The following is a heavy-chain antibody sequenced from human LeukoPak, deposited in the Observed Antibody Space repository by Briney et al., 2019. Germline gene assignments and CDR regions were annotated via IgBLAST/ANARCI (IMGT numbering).Heavy chain of an antibody. CDR2: IHYSGST. CDR3: ARAAAAAITHAFDI. CDR1: GGSISSGDYY. D-gene: IGHD3-10*01. J-gene: IGHJ3*02. V-gene: IGHV4-30-4*01. Sequence: SETLSLTCTVSGGSISSGDYYWSWIRQPPGKGLEWIGYIHYSGSTYYNPSLKSRVTISVDTSKNQFSLKLSSVTAADTAVYYCARAAAAAITHAFDIWGQGTMVTVSS.